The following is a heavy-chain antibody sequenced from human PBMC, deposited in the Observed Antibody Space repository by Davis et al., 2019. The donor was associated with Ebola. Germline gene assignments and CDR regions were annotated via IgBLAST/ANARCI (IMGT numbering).Heavy chain of an antibody. D-gene: IGHD3-10*01. V-gene: IGHV1-69*04. Sequence: SVKVSCKASGGTFSSYAISWVRQAPGQGLEWMGRIIPILGIANYAQKFQGRVTMTTDTSTSTAYMELRSLRSDDTAVYYCARRYYGSGTYLIDYWGQGTLVTVSS. CDR1: GGTFSSYA. CDR3: ARRYYGSGTYLIDY. J-gene: IGHJ4*02. CDR2: IIPILGIA.